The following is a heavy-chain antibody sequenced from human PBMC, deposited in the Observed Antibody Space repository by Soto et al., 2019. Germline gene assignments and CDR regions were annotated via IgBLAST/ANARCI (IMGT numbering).Heavy chain of an antibody. V-gene: IGHV5-10-1*01. D-gene: IGHD3-3*01. Sequence: GESLKISCKGSGYSFTSYWISWVRQMPGKGLEWMGRIDPSDSYTNYSPSFQGHVTTSADKSISTAYLQWSSLKASDTAMYYCAATFGVVTPIYYYGMDVWGQGTTVTVSS. CDR3: AATFGVVTPIYYYGMDV. CDR1: GYSFTSYW. CDR2: IDPSDSYT. J-gene: IGHJ6*02.